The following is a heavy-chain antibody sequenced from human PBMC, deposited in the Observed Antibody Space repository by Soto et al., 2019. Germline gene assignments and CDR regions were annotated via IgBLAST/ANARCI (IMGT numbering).Heavy chain of an antibody. Sequence: ASVKVSCKASGYTFSDYYIHWVRQAPGQGLEWMGWISAYNGNTNYAQKLQGRVTMTTDTSTSTAYMELRSLRSDDTAVYYCARYDRGYDILTGYYLDYYGMDVWGQGTTVTVSS. CDR1: GYTFSDYY. V-gene: IGHV1-18*04. CDR3: ARYDRGYDILTGYYLDYYGMDV. D-gene: IGHD3-9*01. J-gene: IGHJ6*02. CDR2: ISAYNGNT.